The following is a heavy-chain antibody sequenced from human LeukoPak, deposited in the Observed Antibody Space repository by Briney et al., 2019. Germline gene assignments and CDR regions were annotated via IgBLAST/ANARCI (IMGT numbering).Heavy chain of an antibody. V-gene: IGHV3-30*04. D-gene: IGHD6-13*01. CDR1: GFTFSNYA. J-gene: IGHJ4*02. CDR2: ISYDGSNK. CDR3: ARVNSSSWSYHFDY. Sequence: GGSLRLSCAASGFTFSNYAMHWVRQAPGKGLEWVAVISYDGSNKYYTDSVKGRFTISRDNSMNTLYLQMNSLRPEDTAVYYCARVNSSSWSYHFDYWGQGTLVTVSS.